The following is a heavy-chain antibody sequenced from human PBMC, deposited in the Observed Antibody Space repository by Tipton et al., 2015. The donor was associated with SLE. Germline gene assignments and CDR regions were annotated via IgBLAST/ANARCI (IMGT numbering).Heavy chain of an antibody. J-gene: IGHJ4*02. Sequence: GSLRLSCAASGFTVSSNYMSWVRQAPGKGLEWVSVIYSGGSTYYADSVKGRFTISRHNSKNTLYLQMNSLRAEDTAVYYCARGLYSGSYSYYFDYWGQGTLVTVSS. CDR3: ARGLYSGSYSYYFDY. CDR2: IYSGGST. D-gene: IGHD1-26*01. V-gene: IGHV3-53*04. CDR1: GFTVSSNY.